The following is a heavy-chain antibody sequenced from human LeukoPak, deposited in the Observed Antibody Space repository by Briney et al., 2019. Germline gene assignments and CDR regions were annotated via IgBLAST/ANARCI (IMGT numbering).Heavy chain of an antibody. CDR2: ISGSGGST. V-gene: IGHV3-23*01. Sequence: GGSLRLSCAASGFTFSSYAMSWVRQAPGKGLEWVSAISGSGGSTYYADPVKGRFTISRDNSKNTLYLQMNSLRAEDTAVYYCAKRGCSGGSCYSPDPEYWGQGTLVTVSS. D-gene: IGHD2-15*01. CDR1: GFTFSSYA. J-gene: IGHJ4*02. CDR3: AKRGCSGGSCYSPDPEY.